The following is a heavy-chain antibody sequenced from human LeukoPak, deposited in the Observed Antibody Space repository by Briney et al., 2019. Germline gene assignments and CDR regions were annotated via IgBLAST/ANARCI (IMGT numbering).Heavy chain of an antibody. D-gene: IGHD6-19*01. Sequence: GSLRLSCAASGFTFSSYAMNWVRQAPGKGLEWVSYISRGSSNIYYANSVKGRLTISRDNAKSSLYLQMNSLRVEDTAVYYCARNVGSGWYDPLDYWGQGTLVTVSS. V-gene: IGHV3-48*01. CDR3: ARNVGSGWYDPLDY. J-gene: IGHJ4*02. CDR1: GFTFSSYA. CDR2: ISRGSSNI.